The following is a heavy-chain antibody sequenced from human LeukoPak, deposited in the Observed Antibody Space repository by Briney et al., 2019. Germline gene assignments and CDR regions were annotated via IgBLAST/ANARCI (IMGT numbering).Heavy chain of an antibody. V-gene: IGHV3-66*02. CDR3: AREHSYDSSNYFDY. CDR2: IYSGGST. CDR1: GFTVSSNY. Sequence: GGSLRLSCAAPGFTVSSNYMSWVRQAPGKGLEWVSVIYSGGSTYYADSVKGRFTISRDNSKNTLYLQMNSLRAEDTAVYYCAREHSYDSSNYFDYWGQGTLVTVSS. D-gene: IGHD3-22*01. J-gene: IGHJ4*02.